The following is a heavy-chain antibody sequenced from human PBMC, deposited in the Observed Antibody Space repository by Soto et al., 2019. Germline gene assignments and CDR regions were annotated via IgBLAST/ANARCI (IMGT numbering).Heavy chain of an antibody. V-gene: IGHV1-69*01. J-gene: IGHJ4*02. Sequence: QVQLVQSGAEVKKPGSSVKVSCKASGGTFSSYAISWVRQAPGQGLEWMGGIIPIFGTANYAQKFQGRVTITADETTSTAYMELRSLRSEDTAVYYCASRRGYDSHSDFEYWGQGTLVTVSS. CDR3: ASRRGYDSHSDFEY. D-gene: IGHD5-12*01. CDR2: IIPIFGTA. CDR1: GGTFSSYA.